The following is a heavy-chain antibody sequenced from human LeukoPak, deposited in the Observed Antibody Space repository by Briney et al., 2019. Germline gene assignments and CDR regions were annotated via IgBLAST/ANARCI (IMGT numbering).Heavy chain of an antibody. CDR1: GYSISSGYY. CDR3: ARAQDILTGQGAFDI. CDR2: IYHSGST. D-gene: IGHD3-9*01. Sequence: SETLSLTCTVSGYSISSGYYWGWIRQPPGKGLEWIGSIYHSGSTYYNPSLKSRVTISVDTSKNQFSLKLSSVTAADTAVYYCARAQDILTGQGAFDIWGQGTMVTVSS. V-gene: IGHV4-38-2*02. J-gene: IGHJ3*02.